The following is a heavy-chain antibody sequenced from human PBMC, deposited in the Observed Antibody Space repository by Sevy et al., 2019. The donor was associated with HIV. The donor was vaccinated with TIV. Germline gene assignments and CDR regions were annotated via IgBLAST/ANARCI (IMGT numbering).Heavy chain of an antibody. Sequence: ASLKVSCKASGYTFTSYGISWVRQAPGQGLEWMGWISAYNGNTNYAQKLQGRVTMTTDTSTSTAYMELRSLRSDDTAVYYCARVVDGWELLPWYFDLWGRGTLVTVSS. D-gene: IGHD1-26*01. V-gene: IGHV1-18*01. J-gene: IGHJ2*01. CDR2: ISAYNGNT. CDR3: ARVVDGWELLPWYFDL. CDR1: GYTFTSYG.